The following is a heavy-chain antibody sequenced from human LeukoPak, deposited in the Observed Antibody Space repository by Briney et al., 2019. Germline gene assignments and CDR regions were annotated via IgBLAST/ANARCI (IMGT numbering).Heavy chain of an antibody. CDR3: ARDWHSRFDY. CDR1: GFTFSDSY. Sequence: PGGSLRLSCAASGFTFSDSYMGWIRQAPGKGLEWASYISSSSHAIYYADSVQGRFTVSRDNAKNSVYLQMNSLRAEDTAVYYCARDWHSRFDYWGQGTLVTVSS. CDR2: ISSSSHAI. J-gene: IGHJ4*02. D-gene: IGHD5-18*01. V-gene: IGHV3-11*01.